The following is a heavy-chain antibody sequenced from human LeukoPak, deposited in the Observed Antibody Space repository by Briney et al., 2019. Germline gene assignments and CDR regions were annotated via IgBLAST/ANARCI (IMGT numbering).Heavy chain of an antibody. V-gene: IGHV1-46*01. CDR3: ATAKFGGNSYFDY. D-gene: IGHD4-23*01. Sequence: RASVRVSCKASGYTFTSYFIHWVRQAPGQGLEWMGIINPSGGSTNYAQEFQGRVTMTRDTSTSTVYMELSSLRSEDTAVYYCATAKFGGNSYFDYWGQGTLVTVSS. CDR2: INPSGGST. J-gene: IGHJ4*02. CDR1: GYTFTSYF.